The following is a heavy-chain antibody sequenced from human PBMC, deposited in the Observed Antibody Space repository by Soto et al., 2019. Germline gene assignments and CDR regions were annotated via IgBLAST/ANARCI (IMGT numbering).Heavy chain of an antibody. D-gene: IGHD5-18*01. V-gene: IGHV1-2*02. CDR2: ISPNSGDT. Sequence: QVQLVQSGAEVKKPGASVKVSCKASGYTFTGYYMHWVRQAPGQGLEWMGWISPNSGDTNYAQRFQGRVTMTRDTSISTAYMELSRLRSDDTAVYYCARGGAYSYGPFFDYWGPGTLVTVSS. CDR3: ARGGAYSYGPFFDY. J-gene: IGHJ4*02. CDR1: GYTFTGYY.